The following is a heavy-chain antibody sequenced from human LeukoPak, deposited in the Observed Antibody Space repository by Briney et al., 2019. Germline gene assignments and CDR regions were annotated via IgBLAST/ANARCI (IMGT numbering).Heavy chain of an antibody. CDR1: GGTFSSYT. CDR2: IIPILGIA. CDR3: ARASTLGIIPTLDY. Sequence: GSSVKVSCKASGGTFSSYTSSWVGQARGPGLQWMGRIIPILGIANYAHKFQGKVTITADKSTSTAYMELSSLRSEDTAVYYGARASTLGIIPTLDYWGQGTLVTVSS. V-gene: IGHV1-69*02. D-gene: IGHD1-14*01. J-gene: IGHJ4*02.